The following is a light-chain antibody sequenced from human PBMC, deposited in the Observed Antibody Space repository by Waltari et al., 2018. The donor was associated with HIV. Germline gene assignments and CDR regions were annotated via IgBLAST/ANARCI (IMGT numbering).Light chain of an antibody. CDR3: QQYNSDFYT. V-gene: IGKV1-5*03. Sequence: IQMTQSPSVLSASVGDRITITCRASQNVDSWLAWYQQRPGRAPKLLIYKSSTLEYGVPARFTGSGSWTNFTLTINSLHPDDFGTYYCQQYNSDFYTFGLGTRLDLK. J-gene: IGKJ2*01. CDR2: KSS. CDR1: QNVDSW.